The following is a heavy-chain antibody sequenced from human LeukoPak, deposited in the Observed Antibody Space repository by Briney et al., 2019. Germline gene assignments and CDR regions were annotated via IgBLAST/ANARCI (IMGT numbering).Heavy chain of an antibody. Sequence: RSLRLSCTATRFTFSTFTMHWVRQAPGKGLEWVSLISYDGTNKSYADSLRGRFTISRDSSKNTLYLQMNSLRAEDTAVYYCAREGDYGDADAFDIWGQGTMVTVSS. CDR2: ISYDGTNK. CDR3: AREGDYGDADAFDI. V-gene: IGHV3-30-3*01. J-gene: IGHJ3*02. CDR1: RFTFSTFT. D-gene: IGHD4/OR15-4a*01.